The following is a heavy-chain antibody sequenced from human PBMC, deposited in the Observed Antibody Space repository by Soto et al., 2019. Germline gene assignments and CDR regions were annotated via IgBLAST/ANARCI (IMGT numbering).Heavy chain of an antibody. CDR2: IYDTGST. J-gene: IGHJ4*02. V-gene: IGHV4-31*03. CDR1: GGSISSGGYY. D-gene: IGHD3-16*02. Sequence: QVQLQESGPGLVKPLQTLSLTCTVSGGSISSGGYYWSWIRQRPGQGLECIGYIYDTGSTYYNPSLKTRVTISIDTSKNQFSLNLRSVTAADTAVYYCARIKRAYDGVWGRYRLDYWGQGTLVTVSS. CDR3: ARIKRAYDGVWGRYRLDY.